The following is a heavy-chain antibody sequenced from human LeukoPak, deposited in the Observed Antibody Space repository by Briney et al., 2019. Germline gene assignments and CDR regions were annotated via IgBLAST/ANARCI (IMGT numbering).Heavy chain of an antibody. CDR1: GGSFSGYY. D-gene: IGHD2-2*01. Sequence: SETLSLTCAVYGGSFSGYYWSWIRQPPGKGLEWIGEIDHSGSTNYNPSLKSRVTISVDTSKNQFSLKLSSVTAADTAVYYCARQPQRYCSSTSCYLGNFDYWGQGTLVTVSS. CDR3: ARQPQRYCSSTSCYLGNFDY. CDR2: IDHSGST. V-gene: IGHV4-34*01. J-gene: IGHJ4*02.